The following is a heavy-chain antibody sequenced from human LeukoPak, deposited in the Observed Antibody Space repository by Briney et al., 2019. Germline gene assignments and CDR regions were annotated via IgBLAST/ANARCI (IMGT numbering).Heavy chain of an antibody. CDR1: GYTFTSYG. J-gene: IGHJ6*02. CDR3: AREGIVVVSAARVYYYYGMDV. CDR2: ISAYNGNT. D-gene: IGHD2-2*01. V-gene: IGHV1-18*01. Sequence: ASVKVSCKASGYTFTSYGISWVRQAPGQGLEWMGWISAYNGNTNYAQKLQGRVTMTTDTSTSTAYMELRSLRSDDTAVYYCAREGIVVVSAARVYYYYGMDVWGQGTTVTVSS.